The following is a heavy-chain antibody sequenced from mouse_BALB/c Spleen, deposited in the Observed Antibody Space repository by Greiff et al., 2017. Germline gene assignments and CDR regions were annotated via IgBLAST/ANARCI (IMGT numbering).Heavy chain of an antibody. CDR3: ARSNFYWYFDV. CDR2: ISSGSSTI. CDR1: GFTFSSFG. V-gene: IGHV5-17*02. J-gene: IGHJ1*01. Sequence: DVKLVESGGGLVQPGGSRKLSCAASGFTFSSFGMHWVRQAPEKGLEWVAYISSGSSTIYYADTVKGRFTISRDNPKNTLFLQMTSLRSEDTAMYYCARSNFYWYFDVWGAGTTVTVSS. D-gene: IGHD4-1*01.